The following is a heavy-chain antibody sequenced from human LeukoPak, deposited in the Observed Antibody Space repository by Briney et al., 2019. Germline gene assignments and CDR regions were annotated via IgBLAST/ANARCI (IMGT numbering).Heavy chain of an antibody. D-gene: IGHD3-10*01. CDR3: ARNPAAWFGELSSWFDP. CDR1: GFTFSSYA. Sequence: PGGSLRLSCAASGFTFSSYAMHWVRQAPGKGLEWVAVISYDGSSKNYADSVEGRFTISRDNSENTLYLQMSSLKTDDSAVYYCARNPAAWFGELSSWFDPWGQGTLVTVSS. J-gene: IGHJ5*02. CDR2: ISYDGSSK. V-gene: IGHV3-30-3*01.